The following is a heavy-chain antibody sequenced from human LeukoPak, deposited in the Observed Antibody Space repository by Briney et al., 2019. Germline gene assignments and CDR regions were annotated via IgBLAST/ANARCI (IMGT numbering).Heavy chain of an antibody. CDR2: IKSKTDGGTT. CDR1: GFTFSNAW. J-gene: IGHJ4*02. Sequence: GGSLRLSRAASGFTFSNAWMSWVRQAPGKGLEWVGRIKSKTDGGTTDYAAPVKGRFTISRDDSKNTLYLQMNSLKTEDTAVYYCTTDLAAAGHDYWGQGTLVTVSS. CDR3: TTDLAAAGHDY. V-gene: IGHV3-15*01. D-gene: IGHD6-13*01.